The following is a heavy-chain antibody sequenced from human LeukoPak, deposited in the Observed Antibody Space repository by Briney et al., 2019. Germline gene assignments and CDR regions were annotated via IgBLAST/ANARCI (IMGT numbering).Heavy chain of an antibody. CDR3: ARYRLYDSSGYYYVEEGAFDY. J-gene: IGHJ4*02. CDR2: ISSSSSYT. V-gene: IGHV3-11*03. D-gene: IGHD3-22*01. Sequence: GGSLRLSCAASGFTFSDYYMSWIRQAPGKGLEWVSYISSSSSYTNYADSVKGRFTISRDNAKNPLYLQMNSLRAEDTAVYYCARYRLYDSSGYYYVEEGAFDYWGQGTLVTVSS. CDR1: GFTFSDYY.